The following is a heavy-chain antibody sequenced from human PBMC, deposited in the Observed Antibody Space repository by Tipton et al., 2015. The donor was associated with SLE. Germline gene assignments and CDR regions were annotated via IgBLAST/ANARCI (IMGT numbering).Heavy chain of an antibody. CDR2: IYYSGST. Sequence: TLSLTCTVSGGSISSSSYYWGWIRQPPGKGLEWIGSIYYSGSTYYNPSLKSRVTISVDTSKNQFSLKLSSVTAADTAVYYCAGWAGALNYWGQGTLVTVSS. V-gene: IGHV4-39*07. CDR3: AGWAGALNY. J-gene: IGHJ4*02. D-gene: IGHD1-26*01. CDR1: GGSISSSSYY.